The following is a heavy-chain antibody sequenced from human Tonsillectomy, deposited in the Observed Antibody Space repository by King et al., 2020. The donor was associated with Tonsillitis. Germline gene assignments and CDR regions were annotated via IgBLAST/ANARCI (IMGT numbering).Heavy chain of an antibody. Sequence: VQLVESGGGVVQPGRSLRLSCAASGFTFSSYAMHWVRQAPGKGLEWVAVISYDGSNKYYAESVKGRFTISRDNSKNTLYPQMNSLRAEDKAVYYCARDSGWYLGSWGQGTLFTVSS. CDR1: GFTFSSYA. CDR2: ISYDGSNK. J-gene: IGHJ5*02. D-gene: IGHD6-19*01. V-gene: IGHV3-30*04. CDR3: ARDSGWYLGS.